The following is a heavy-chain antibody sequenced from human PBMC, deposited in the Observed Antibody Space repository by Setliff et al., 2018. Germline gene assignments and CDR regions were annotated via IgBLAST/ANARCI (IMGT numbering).Heavy chain of an antibody. D-gene: IGHD1-1*01. Sequence: ASVKVSCKASGGTLTTFTTYSLIWVRQAPGQGLEWMGWINTDTGNPTSAQGFTGRFVFSLDTSVSTAYLQISSLKAEDTALYYCARVGTGSLLDYWGQGTLVTVSS. V-gene: IGHV7-4-1*02. CDR3: ARVGTGSLLDY. CDR2: INTDTGNP. CDR1: GGTLTTFTTYS. J-gene: IGHJ4*02.